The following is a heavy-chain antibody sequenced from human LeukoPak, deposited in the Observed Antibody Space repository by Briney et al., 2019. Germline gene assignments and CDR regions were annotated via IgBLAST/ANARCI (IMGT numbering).Heavy chain of an antibody. V-gene: IGHV3-66*01. Sequence: SGGSLRLSCAASGFTVSSNYMSWVRQAPGKGLEWVSIIYSSRGTNYADSVKGRFTISRDNPKNTLYLQMNSLRAEDTAMYYCARDPGAYCSGGSCLNYWGQGTLVTVSS. CDR1: GFTVSSNY. CDR3: ARDPGAYCSGGSCLNY. D-gene: IGHD2-15*01. J-gene: IGHJ4*02. CDR2: IYSSRGT.